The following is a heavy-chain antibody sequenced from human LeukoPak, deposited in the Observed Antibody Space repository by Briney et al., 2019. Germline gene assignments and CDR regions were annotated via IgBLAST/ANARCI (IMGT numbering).Heavy chain of an antibody. CDR1: GGSFSGYY. Sequence: SETLSLTCAVYGGSFSGYYWSWIRQPPGKGLEWVGEINHSGSTNYNPSLKSRVTISVDTSKNQFSLKLSSVTAADTAVYYCARFKYIVVVPAGFDYWGQGTLVTVS. D-gene: IGHD2-2*01. J-gene: IGHJ4*02. V-gene: IGHV4-34*01. CDR2: INHSGST. CDR3: ARFKYIVVVPAGFDY.